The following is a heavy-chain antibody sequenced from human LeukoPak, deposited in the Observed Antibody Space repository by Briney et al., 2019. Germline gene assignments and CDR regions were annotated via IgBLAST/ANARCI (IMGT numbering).Heavy chain of an antibody. CDR2: ISTNGGST. J-gene: IGHJ3*02. D-gene: IGHD4-11*01. CDR3: VKAPRTTVVGFDI. V-gene: IGHV3-64D*09. CDR1: GFTFSSYA. Sequence: PGGSLRLSCSASGFTFSSYAMHWVRQAPGKGLEYVSAISTNGGSTYYADSVKGRFTISRDNSKNTLYLQISSLRAEDTAVYYCVKAPRTTVVGFDIWGQGTMVTVSS.